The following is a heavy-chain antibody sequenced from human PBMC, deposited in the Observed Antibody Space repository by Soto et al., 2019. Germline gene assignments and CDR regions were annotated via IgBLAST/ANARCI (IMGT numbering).Heavy chain of an antibody. CDR2: LSDSGDSI. CDR1: GFTFSSHA. J-gene: IGHJ4*02. Sequence: GGSLRLSCTASGFTFSSHAMTWVRQAPGKGLEWVSGLSDSGDSIYYADSVKGRFTIYRDNSMNTLYLQMNNLRVEDTAVYYCAKVSSSWYAGFFDLWGQGTLVTV. CDR3: AKVSSSWYAGFFDL. D-gene: IGHD6-13*01. V-gene: IGHV3-23*01.